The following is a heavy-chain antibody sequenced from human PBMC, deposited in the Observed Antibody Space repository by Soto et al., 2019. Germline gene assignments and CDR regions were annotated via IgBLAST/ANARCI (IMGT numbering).Heavy chain of an antibody. V-gene: IGHV5-51*01. CDR1: GCSFTNYW. CDR3: ARHGFYGDCSSNYFDP. CDR2: IYPSASDT. D-gene: IGHD4-17*01. J-gene: IGHJ5*02. Sequence: PGESPKISCQGSGCSFTNYWIALVRQMPGKGLEYMGSIYPSASDTRYSPSFQGQVSISTDKSISTAYLQWSSLNASDTAIYYCARHGFYGDCSSNYFDPWGQGTLVTVSS.